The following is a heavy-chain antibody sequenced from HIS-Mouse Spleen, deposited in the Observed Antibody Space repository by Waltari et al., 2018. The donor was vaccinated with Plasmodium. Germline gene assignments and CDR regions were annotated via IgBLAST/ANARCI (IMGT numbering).Heavy chain of an antibody. CDR1: GWSFSGYY. Sequence: QVQLQQWGAGLLKPSETLSLPCPAYGWSFSGYYWSWIRRPPGKGLALIGEINHSGSTNYNPSLKSRVTISVDTSKNQFSLKLSSVTAADTAVYYCARVTSSGVYWYFDLWGRGTLVTVSS. CDR2: INHSGST. J-gene: IGHJ2*01. CDR3: ARVTSSGVYWYFDL. D-gene: IGHD3-3*01. V-gene: IGHV4-34*01.